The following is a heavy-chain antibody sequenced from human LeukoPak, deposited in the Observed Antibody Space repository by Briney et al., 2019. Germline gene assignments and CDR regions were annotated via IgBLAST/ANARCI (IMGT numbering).Heavy chain of an antibody. CDR1: GGTFSSYA. CDR3: ARDYSIAVAADAAIDAFDI. J-gene: IGHJ3*02. V-gene: IGHV1-69*06. D-gene: IGHD6-19*01. Sequence: EASVKVSCKASGGTFSSYAISWVQQAPGQGLEWMGGIIPIFGTANYAQKFQGRVTITADKSTSTAYMELSSLRSEDTAVYYCARDYSIAVAADAAIDAFDIWGQGTMVTVSS. CDR2: IIPIFGTA.